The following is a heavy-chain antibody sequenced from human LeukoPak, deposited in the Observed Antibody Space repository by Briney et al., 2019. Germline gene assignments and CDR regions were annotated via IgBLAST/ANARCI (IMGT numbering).Heavy chain of an antibody. D-gene: IGHD5-18*01. CDR2: IRYDGSNK. CDR1: GFTFNSYG. J-gene: IGHJ4*02. CDR3: AKERDTAMVTIDY. Sequence: PGGSLRLSCAASGFTFNSYGMHWVRQAPGKGLEWVAFIRYDGSNKYYADSVKGRFTISRDNSKNTLYLQMNSLRAEDTAVYYCAKERDTAMVTIDYWGQGTLVTVSS. V-gene: IGHV3-30*02.